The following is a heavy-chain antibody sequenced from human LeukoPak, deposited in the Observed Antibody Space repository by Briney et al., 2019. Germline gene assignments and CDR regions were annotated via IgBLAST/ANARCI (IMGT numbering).Heavy chain of an antibody. V-gene: IGHV3-23*01. J-gene: IGHJ4*02. CDR3: AKISSVTANFDC. Sequence: GGSLRLSCAASGFTFSTYPMGWVRQAPGKGLEWVSSIDASGAYTYYADSVKGRFTISRDNSKNTLYPQMNTLRAEDTAVYSCAKISSVTANFDCWGQGTLVTISS. D-gene: IGHD4-17*01. CDR1: GFTFSTYP. CDR2: IDASGAYT.